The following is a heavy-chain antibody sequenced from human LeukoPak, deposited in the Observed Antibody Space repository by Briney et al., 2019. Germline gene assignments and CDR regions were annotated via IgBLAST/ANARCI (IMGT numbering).Heavy chain of an antibody. CDR3: ARGGGSHRGSYYYYYMDV. CDR1: GGSFSGYY. V-gene: IGHV4-34*01. D-gene: IGHD1-26*01. CDR2: INHSGST. J-gene: IGHJ6*03. Sequence: PSETLSLTCAVYGGSFSGYYWSWIRQPPGKGLEWIREINHSGSTNYNPSLKSRVTISVDTSKNQFSLKLSSVTAADTAVYYCARGGGSHRGSYYYYYMDVWGKGTTVTVSS.